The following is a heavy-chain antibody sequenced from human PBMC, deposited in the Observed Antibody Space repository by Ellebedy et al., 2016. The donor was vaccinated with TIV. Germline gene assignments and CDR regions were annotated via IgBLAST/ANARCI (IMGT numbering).Heavy chain of an antibody. V-gene: IGHV3-30*04. CDR3: ARDWDQRGVYAFDI. CDR2: ISYDGSNK. CDR1: GFTFSSYA. Sequence: GESLKISXAASGFTFSSYAMHWVRQAPGKGLEWVAVISYDGSNKYYADSVKGRFTISRDNSKNTLYLQMNSLRAEDTAVYYCARDWDQRGVYAFDIWGQGTMVTVSS. J-gene: IGHJ3*02. D-gene: IGHD3-10*01.